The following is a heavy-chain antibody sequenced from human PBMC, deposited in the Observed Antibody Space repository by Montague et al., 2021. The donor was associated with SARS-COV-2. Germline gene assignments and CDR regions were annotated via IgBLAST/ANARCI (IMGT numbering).Heavy chain of an antibody. CDR1: GGSISNFY. J-gene: IGHJ6*03. Sequence: SETLSLTCTVSGGSISNFYWTWIRSPPGKGLDWIGSISYTGSTNYNPSLKSRLTISADTSKNQFSLKLTSVAAADTAVYYCARLRDGVVPSPILGVGPYYSYYYMDVWGRGTTVTVSS. V-gene: IGHV4-59*12. CDR2: ISYTGST. D-gene: IGHD3-10*01. CDR3: ARLRDGVVPSPILGVGPYYSYYYMDV.